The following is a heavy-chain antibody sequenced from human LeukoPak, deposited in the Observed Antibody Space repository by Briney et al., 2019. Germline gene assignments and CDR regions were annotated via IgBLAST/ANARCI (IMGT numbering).Heavy chain of an antibody. Sequence: ASVKVSCKASGGTFSSYAISWVRQAPGQGLEWMGGIIPIFGTVNYAQKFQGRVTITADKSTSTAYMELSSLRSEDTAVYYCARMEDYYDSSGYYLDYWGQGTLVTVSS. CDR1: GGTFSSYA. J-gene: IGHJ4*02. CDR2: IIPIFGTV. V-gene: IGHV1-69*06. CDR3: ARMEDYYDSSGYYLDY. D-gene: IGHD3-22*01.